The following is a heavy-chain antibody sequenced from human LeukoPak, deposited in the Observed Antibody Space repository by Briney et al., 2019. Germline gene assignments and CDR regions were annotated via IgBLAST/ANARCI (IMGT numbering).Heavy chain of an antibody. V-gene: IGHV3-48*03. CDR2: ISTTGTTI. J-gene: IGHJ4*02. Sequence: GGSLRLSCTASGFTFSSDEMNWVRQAPGKGMEWVAYISTTGTTIYYADSVKGRFTISRDNAKNSLYLQMNRLRADDTAVYYCARDRPGYTSSWYSPFDYWGQGTLVTVSS. D-gene: IGHD6-13*01. CDR1: GFTFSSDE. CDR3: ARDRPGYTSSWYSPFDY.